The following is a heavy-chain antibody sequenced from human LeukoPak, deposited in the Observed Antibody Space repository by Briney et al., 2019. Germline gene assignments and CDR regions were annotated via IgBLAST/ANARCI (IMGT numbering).Heavy chain of an antibody. CDR1: GYTFTVYY. CDR2: INPNSGGT. D-gene: IGHD3-22*01. J-gene: IGHJ4*02. Sequence: ASVKLSCTASGYTFTVYYMHWVRQPPGQGLEWMGWINPNSGGTNYAQKFQGRVTMTRDTSISTAYMELSRLRSDDTAVYYCATYDYDDSSGYDYWGQGTLVTVSS. V-gene: IGHV1-2*02. CDR3: ATYDYDDSSGYDY.